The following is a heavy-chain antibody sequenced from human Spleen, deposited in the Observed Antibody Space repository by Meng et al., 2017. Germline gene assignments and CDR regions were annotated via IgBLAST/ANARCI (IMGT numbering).Heavy chain of an antibody. V-gene: IGHV1-69*13. D-gene: IGHD2-2*01. Sequence: SVKVSCKGLGGIFSNYVIGWVRQAPGQGLEWMGGINAVFGTTNYAQKFQDRVTITSDESTSTVYMELTRLTSEDTAVYFCARKAGNCISTTCYSLDYWGQGTLVTVSS. CDR2: INAVFGTT. CDR3: ARKAGNCISTTCYSLDY. J-gene: IGHJ4*02. CDR1: GGIFSNYV.